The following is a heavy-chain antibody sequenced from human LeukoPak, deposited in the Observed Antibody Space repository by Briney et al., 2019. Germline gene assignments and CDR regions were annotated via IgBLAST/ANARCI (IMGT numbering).Heavy chain of an antibody. Sequence: SGGSLRLSCAASGFTFTTSWMHWFRQAPGKGLVWVSRIESDGTSTTYADSVKDRFTISRDNSKNTLYLQMNSLRAEDTAVYYCAKLTLLHGSGRFGAFDIWGQGTMVTVSS. V-gene: IGHV3-74*01. CDR3: AKLTLLHGSGRFGAFDI. D-gene: IGHD3-10*01. J-gene: IGHJ3*02. CDR2: IESDGTST. CDR1: GFTFTTSW.